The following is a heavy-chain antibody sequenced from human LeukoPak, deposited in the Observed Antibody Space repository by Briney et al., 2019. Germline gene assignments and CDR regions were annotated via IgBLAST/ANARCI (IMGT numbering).Heavy chain of an antibody. Sequence: SETLSLTCTVSGGSVSSGSYYWGWIRQAPGKGLEWIGNIDYSGSTYNNLSLKSRVTISVDTSKNQVSLKLSSVTAADTAVYYCVRRGTTGTDFDYWGQGTLVTVSS. V-gene: IGHV4-39*01. CDR3: VRRGTTGTDFDY. CDR2: IDYSGST. CDR1: GGSVSSGSYY. D-gene: IGHD1-1*01. J-gene: IGHJ4*02.